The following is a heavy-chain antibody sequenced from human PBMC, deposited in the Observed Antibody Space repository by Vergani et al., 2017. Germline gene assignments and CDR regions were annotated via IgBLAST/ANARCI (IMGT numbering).Heavy chain of an antibody. Sequence: QVQLQESGPGLVKPSETLSLTCAVSGDSLRMGHYWAWIRQPPGKRLEWIGTVYQSGSTYYNPAFRGQAAISVDKSKSQLLLRLTSVTAADTALYYCARHVGYGDSNYPGDWFDPWGQGTLVTVSS. CDR2: VYQSGST. J-gene: IGHJ5*02. D-gene: IGHD4-17*01. CDR1: GDSLRMGHY. CDR3: ARHVGYGDSNYPGDWFDP. V-gene: IGHV4-38-2*01.